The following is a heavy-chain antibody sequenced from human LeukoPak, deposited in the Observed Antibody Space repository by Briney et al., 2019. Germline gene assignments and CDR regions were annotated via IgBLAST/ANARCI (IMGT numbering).Heavy chain of an antibody. D-gene: IGHD3-10*01. CDR1: GFTFSYSA. CDR3: AKATMVRAPGYYYYGMDV. J-gene: IGHJ6*02. V-gene: IGHV3-23*01. Sequence: GGSLRLSCEAFGFTFSYSAMNWVRQAPGKGLEWVSAIGSTGASTYYADSVKGRFTISRDNSKNTLYLQMNSLRAEDTAVYYCAKATMVRAPGYYYYGMDVWGQGTTVTVSS. CDR2: IGSTGAST.